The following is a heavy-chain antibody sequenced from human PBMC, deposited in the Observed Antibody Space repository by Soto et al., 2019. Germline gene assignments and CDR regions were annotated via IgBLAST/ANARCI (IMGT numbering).Heavy chain of an antibody. D-gene: IGHD3-9*01. CDR3: ARLVASETGYGMDV. CDR2: ITGSSSYI. V-gene: IGHV3-21*06. J-gene: IGHJ6*02. CDR1: GFIFSSHN. Sequence: DVQLVESGGGLFKPGGSLRLSCAASGFIFSSHNMNWVRQAPGKGLEWVSSITGSSSYIFYADSVKGRFTISRDNAKNTVYLQVNSLRAEDTGVYYCARLVASETGYGMDVWGQGTTVTVSS.